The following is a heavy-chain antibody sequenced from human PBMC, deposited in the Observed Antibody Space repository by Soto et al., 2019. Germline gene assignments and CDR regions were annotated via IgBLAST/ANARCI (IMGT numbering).Heavy chain of an antibody. CDR2: INHGGIT. V-gene: IGHV4-34*01. J-gene: IGHJ4*02. CDR1: GGPFNDYY. D-gene: IGHD3-10*01. Sequence: SETLSLTCAVYGGPFNDYYWSWIRQSPGKGLEWIGEINHGGITNYNPSLKSRVTISVDTSKNQFSLKVNSVTAADTAVYYCATYYGSGGFFYWGQGALVTVSS. CDR3: ATYYGSGGFFY.